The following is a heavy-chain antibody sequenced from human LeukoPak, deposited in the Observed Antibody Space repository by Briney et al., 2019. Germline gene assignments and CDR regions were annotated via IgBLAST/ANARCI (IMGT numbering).Heavy chain of an antibody. V-gene: IGHV1-8*01. J-gene: IGHJ6*02. CDR2: MNPNSGNT. CDR3: ARGPTYYYGSGSFYYYGMDV. D-gene: IGHD3-10*01. Sequence: ASVKISCKASGYTFTSYDINWVRQATGQGLEWMGWMNPNSGNTGYAQKFQGRVTMTRNTSISTAYMELSSLRSEDTAVYYCARGPTYYYGSGSFYYYGMDVWGQGTTVTVSS. CDR1: GYTFTSYD.